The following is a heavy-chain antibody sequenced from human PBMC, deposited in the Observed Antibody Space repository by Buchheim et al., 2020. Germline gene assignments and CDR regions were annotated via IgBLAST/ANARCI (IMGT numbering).Heavy chain of an antibody. CDR2: INHSGST. Sequence: QVQLQQWGAGLLKPSETLSLTCAVYGGSFSGYYWSWIRQPPGKGLEWIGEINHSGSTNYNPSLKSRVTTSVDTSKNQFSLKLSSVTAADTAVYYCARVSYEVLGPYYYYYGMDVWGQGTT. CDR1: GGSFSGYY. V-gene: IGHV4-34*01. D-gene: IGHD2-8*02. J-gene: IGHJ6*02. CDR3: ARVSYEVLGPYYYYYGMDV.